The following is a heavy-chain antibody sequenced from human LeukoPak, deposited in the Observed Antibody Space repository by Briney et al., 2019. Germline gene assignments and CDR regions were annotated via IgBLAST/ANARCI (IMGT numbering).Heavy chain of an antibody. CDR3: ARGRWNIDY. V-gene: IGHV4-59*01. J-gene: IGHJ4*02. D-gene: IGHD5-24*01. CDR2: IYYSGST. Sequence: SETLSLTCTVSGGSISSYYWSWIRQPPGKGLEWIGYIYYSGSTNYNPSLKSRVTISVDTSKNQFSLKLSSVTAADTAVYYCARGRWNIDYRGQGTLSPSPQ. CDR1: GGSISSYY.